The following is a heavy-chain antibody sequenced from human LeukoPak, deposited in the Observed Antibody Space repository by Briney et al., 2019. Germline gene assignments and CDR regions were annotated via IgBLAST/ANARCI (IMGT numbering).Heavy chain of an antibody. J-gene: IGHJ4*02. V-gene: IGHV3-23*01. CDR1: GFTFSGYA. D-gene: IGHD2-21*01. CDR2: ISGSGGTT. CDR3: ATETGDSPDY. Sequence: GGSLRLSCAASGFTFSGYAMSWVRQAPGKGLAWVSAISGSGGTTYYADSVKGRFTISRDNSKNTLYLQMNSLRAEDTAVYYCATETGDSPDYWGQGTLVTVSS.